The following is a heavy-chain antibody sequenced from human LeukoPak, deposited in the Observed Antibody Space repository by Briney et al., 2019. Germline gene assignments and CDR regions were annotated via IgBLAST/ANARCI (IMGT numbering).Heavy chain of an antibody. Sequence: ASVKVSCKASGYTFTSYDINWVRQATGQGLEWMGWMNPNSGNTGYAQKFQGRVTMTRNTSISTAYMELSSLRSEDTAVYCCARGRAAAAGKGNWFDPWGQGTLVTVSS. V-gene: IGHV1-8*01. D-gene: IGHD6-13*01. J-gene: IGHJ5*02. CDR1: GYTFTSYD. CDR2: MNPNSGNT. CDR3: ARGRAAAAGKGNWFDP.